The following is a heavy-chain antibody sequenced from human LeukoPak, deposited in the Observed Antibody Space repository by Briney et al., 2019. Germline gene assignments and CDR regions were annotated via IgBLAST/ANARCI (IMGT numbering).Heavy chain of an antibody. CDR3: AKDSSSFIFDY. CDR2: ISYDGSNK. D-gene: IGHD6-13*01. Sequence: QSGGSLRLSCAASGFTFSSYWMHWVRQAPGKGLEWVAVISYDGSNKYYADSVKGRFTISRDNSKNTLYLQMNSLRAEDTAVYYCAKDSSSFIFDYWGQGTLVTVSS. CDR1: GFTFSSYW. J-gene: IGHJ4*02. V-gene: IGHV3-30*18.